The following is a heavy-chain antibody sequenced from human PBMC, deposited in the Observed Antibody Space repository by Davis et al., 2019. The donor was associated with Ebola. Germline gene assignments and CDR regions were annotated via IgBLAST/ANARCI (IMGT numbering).Heavy chain of an antibody. CDR1: GFTFDDYA. D-gene: IGHD3-22*01. CDR3: TTDYPSIYYDSSDTDY. Sequence: GGSLRLSCAASGFTFDDYAMHWVRQAPGKGLEWVSGISWSSGSIGYADSVKGRFTVSRDNAKNSLYLQMNSLRAEDTAVYYCTTDYPSIYYDSSDTDYWGQGTLVTVSS. CDR2: ISWSSGSI. J-gene: IGHJ4*02. V-gene: IGHV3-9*01.